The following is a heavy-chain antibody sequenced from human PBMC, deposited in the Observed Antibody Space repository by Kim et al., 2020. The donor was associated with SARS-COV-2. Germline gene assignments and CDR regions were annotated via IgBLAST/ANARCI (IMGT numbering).Heavy chain of an antibody. CDR3: ARGLRASGSYEYYYYGMDV. D-gene: IGHD3-10*01. J-gene: IGHJ6*02. Sequence: GGSLRLSCAASGFTFSSYAMHWVRQAPGKGLEYVSAISSNGGSTYYADSVKGRFTISRDNSKNTLYLQMGSLRAEDMAVYYCARGLRASGSYEYYYYGMDVWGQGTTVTVSS. V-gene: IGHV3-64*02. CDR1: GFTFSSYA. CDR2: ISSNGGST.